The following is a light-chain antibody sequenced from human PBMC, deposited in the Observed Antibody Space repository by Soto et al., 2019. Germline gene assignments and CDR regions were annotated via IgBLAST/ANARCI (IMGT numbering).Light chain of an antibody. CDR3: CSYAGS. CDR1: SSDVGSYNL. V-gene: IGLV2-23*01. CDR2: EGS. Sequence: QSALTQPASVSGSPGQSITISCTGTSSDVGSYNLVSWYQQHPGKAPKLMMYEGSKRPSGVSNRFSGSKSGNTASLTISGLQAEDEADYYCCSYAGSVGGGTKLTVL. J-gene: IGLJ2*01.